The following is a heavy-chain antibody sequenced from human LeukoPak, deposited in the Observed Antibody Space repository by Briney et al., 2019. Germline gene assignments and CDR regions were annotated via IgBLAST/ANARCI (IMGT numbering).Heavy chain of an antibody. V-gene: IGHV1-18*01. D-gene: IGHD6-19*01. CDR1: GYTFTSYG. J-gene: IGHJ5*02. Sequence: GASVKVSCKASGYTFTSYGISWVRQAPGQGLEWMGWISAYNGNTNYAQKLQGRVTMTTDTSTSTAYMELRSLRSDDTAVYYYARDSWAVWSGWYGSSYNWFDPWGQGTLVTVSS. CDR2: ISAYNGNT. CDR3: ARDSWAVWSGWYGSSYNWFDP.